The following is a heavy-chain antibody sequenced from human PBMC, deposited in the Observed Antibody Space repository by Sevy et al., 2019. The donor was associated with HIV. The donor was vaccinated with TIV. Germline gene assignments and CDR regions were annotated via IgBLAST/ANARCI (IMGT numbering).Heavy chain of an antibody. Sequence: GGSLRLSCAASGFTFNNYWMSWVRQAPGKGLEWVANIRQDGSEKYYVESVKGRFTISRDNSKNTLYLQISSLRAEDTAVYYCAKESGSYYDFWSGHDAFDIWGQGTMVTVSS. V-gene: IGHV3-7*01. CDR2: IRQDGSEK. J-gene: IGHJ3*02. CDR3: AKESGSYYDFWSGHDAFDI. CDR1: GFTFNNYW. D-gene: IGHD3-3*01.